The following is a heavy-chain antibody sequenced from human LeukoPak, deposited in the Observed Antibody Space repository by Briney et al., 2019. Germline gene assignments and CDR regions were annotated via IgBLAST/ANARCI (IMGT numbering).Heavy chain of an antibody. CDR3: ARTAGTSDAFDI. CDR1: GYSISSSNW. Sequence: SETLSLTCAVSGYSISSSNWWGWIRQPPGKGLEWIGYIYYSGSIYYNSSLKSRVTMSVDTSKNQFSLKLTSVTAVDTAVYYCARTAGTSDAFDIWGQGTMVTVSS. V-gene: IGHV4-28*05. J-gene: IGHJ3*02. CDR2: IYYSGSI.